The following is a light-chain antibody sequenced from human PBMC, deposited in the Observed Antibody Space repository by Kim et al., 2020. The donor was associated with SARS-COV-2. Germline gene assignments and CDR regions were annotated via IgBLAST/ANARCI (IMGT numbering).Light chain of an antibody. Sequence: DIQMTQSPSSLSASVGDRVTITFRASQSLGTYLNWYQHRPGKAPNLLIYGASNLQSGVPSRFSGSGSETDFTLTISTVQPEDFATYFCQQTYRTPTTFGQGTRLEIK. CDR1: QSLGTY. CDR2: GAS. V-gene: IGKV1-39*01. J-gene: IGKJ5*01. CDR3: QQTYRTPTT.